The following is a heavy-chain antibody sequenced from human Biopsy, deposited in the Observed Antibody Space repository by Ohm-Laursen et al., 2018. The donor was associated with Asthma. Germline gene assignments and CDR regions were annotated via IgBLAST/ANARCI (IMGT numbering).Heavy chain of an antibody. V-gene: IGHV3-53*01. J-gene: IGHJ4*02. D-gene: IGHD3-22*01. Sequence: GSLRLSCAAPGFAVSRDYMFWVRQAPGKGLEWVSVIYSGGTSHTADSVRGRFTISRDYSKNTLYLQMHSLGAEDTAVYYCARGDSSNWSHYYFDYWGQGTLVTVSS. CDR1: GFAVSRDY. CDR2: IYSGGTS. CDR3: ARGDSSNWSHYYFDY.